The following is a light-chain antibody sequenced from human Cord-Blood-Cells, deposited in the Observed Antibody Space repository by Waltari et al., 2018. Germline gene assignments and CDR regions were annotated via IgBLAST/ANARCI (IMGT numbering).Light chain of an antibody. J-gene: IGLJ3*02. CDR1: SSNIGSNY. CDR2: RNN. CDR3: AAWDDSLSGV. Sequence: QSVLTQPPPASRTPGQRVTISCSGSSSNIGSNYVYWYQQLPGTAPKLLIYRNNQRPSGVPDRFSGSKSGTSASLAISGLRSEDEADYYCAAWDDSLSGVFGGGTKLTVL. V-gene: IGLV1-47*01.